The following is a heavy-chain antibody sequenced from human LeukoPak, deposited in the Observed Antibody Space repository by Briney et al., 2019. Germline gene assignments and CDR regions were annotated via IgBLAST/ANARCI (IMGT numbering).Heavy chain of an antibody. D-gene: IGHD6-6*01. CDR2: INSDGSST. V-gene: IGHV3-74*01. J-gene: IGHJ4*02. CDR3: ARGGSYSSSSFDY. Sequence: QPGRSLRLSCAASGLTFNNYWMHWVRQAPGKGLVWLSRINSDGSSTNYADSVKGRFTISRDYAKNTLYLQMNSLRAEDTAVYYCARGGSYSSSSFDYWGQGTLVTVSS. CDR1: GLTFNNYW.